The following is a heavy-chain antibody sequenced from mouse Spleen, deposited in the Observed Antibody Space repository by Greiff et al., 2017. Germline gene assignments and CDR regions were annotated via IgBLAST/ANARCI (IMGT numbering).Heavy chain of an antibody. CDR3: ARHDYDGSYPFDY. CDR2: ISSGGGNT. D-gene: IGHD1-1*01. Sequence: EVQVVESGGGLVKPGGSLKLSCAASGFTFSSYTMSWVRQTPAKRPEWVATISSGGGNTYYPDSVKGRFTISRDNARNTLYLQMSSLRSEDTAMYYCARHDYDGSYPFDYWGQGTSVTVSS. J-gene: IGHJ4*01. V-gene: IGHV5-9*04. CDR1: GFTFSSYT.